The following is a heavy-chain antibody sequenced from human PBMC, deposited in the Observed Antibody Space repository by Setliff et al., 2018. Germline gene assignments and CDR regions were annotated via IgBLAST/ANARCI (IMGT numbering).Heavy chain of an antibody. V-gene: IGHV1-18*01. Sequence: GASVKVSCKASGFAFSSSGISWVRQAPGQGLEWMGWISVYNGNTNYAQTFQDRVTMTTDISTNTAYLDLRNLRSDDTAVYYCARLTYNLYYYYLDVWGKGTPGTVSS. CDR1: GFAFSSSG. CDR3: ARLTYNLYYYYLDV. J-gene: IGHJ6*03. CDR2: ISVYNGNT. D-gene: IGHD1-1*01.